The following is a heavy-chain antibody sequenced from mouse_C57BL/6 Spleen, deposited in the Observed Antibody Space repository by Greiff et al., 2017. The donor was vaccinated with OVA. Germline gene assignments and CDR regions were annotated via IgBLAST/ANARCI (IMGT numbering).Heavy chain of an antibody. V-gene: IGHV1-82*01. CDR3: AREEDSSGPAWFAY. CDR1: GYAFSSSW. Sequence: VQLQQSGPELVKPGASVKISCKASGYAFSSSWMNWVKQRPGKGLEWIGRIYPGDGDTNYNGKFKDKATLTADKSSSTAYMQLSSLTSEDSAVYFCAREEDSSGPAWFAYWGQGTLVTVSA. J-gene: IGHJ3*01. D-gene: IGHD3-2*02. CDR2: IYPGDGDT.